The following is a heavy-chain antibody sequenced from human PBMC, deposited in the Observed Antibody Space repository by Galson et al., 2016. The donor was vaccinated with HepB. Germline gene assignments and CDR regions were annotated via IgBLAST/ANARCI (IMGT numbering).Heavy chain of an antibody. CDR2: ISGAGGTT. D-gene: IGHD3-22*01. Sequence: SLRLSCASSGFTFRYYAMTWVRRAPGKGLGWVSDISGAGGTTHYADSVKGRFTISRDNSRDTLYLQMDRLRAADTAVYYCARVGLKSYFDSSGYFDSWGQGTLVTVSS. CDR3: ARVGLKSYFDSSGYFDS. J-gene: IGHJ4*02. CDR1: GFTFRYYA. V-gene: IGHV3-23*01.